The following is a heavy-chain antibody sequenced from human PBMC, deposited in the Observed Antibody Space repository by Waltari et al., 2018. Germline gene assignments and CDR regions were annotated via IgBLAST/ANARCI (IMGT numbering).Heavy chain of an antibody. D-gene: IGHD4-4*01. CDR2: VTFNGVTT. Sequence: EVQLLESGGGLVQPGGSLRLPCAASGFPFNKYVMPWVRQAPGKGLEWVSTVTFNGVTTYYADSVKGRFSISRDNSKNTLYLQMNSLRAEDTALYYCARGGSDYNNYLPFDYWGQGALLTVSS. CDR3: ARGGSDYNNYLPFDY. J-gene: IGHJ4*02. CDR1: GFPFNKYV. V-gene: IGHV3-23*01.